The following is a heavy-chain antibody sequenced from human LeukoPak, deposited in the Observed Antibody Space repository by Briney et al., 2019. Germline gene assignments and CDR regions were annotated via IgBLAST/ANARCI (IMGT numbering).Heavy chain of an antibody. Sequence: WGSLRLSCAASGFTFDDYGMTWVRQDPGKGLECVSGINWNGGSTGYADSVKGRFTISRDNAKNSLYLQMNSLRVEDTAMYYCARDGLRRPPTPYCGGDCPLDYWGQGTLVSVSS. V-gene: IGHV3-20*04. CDR3: ARDGLRRPPTPYCGGDCPLDY. D-gene: IGHD2-21*02. CDR2: INWNGGST. J-gene: IGHJ4*02. CDR1: GFTFDDYG.